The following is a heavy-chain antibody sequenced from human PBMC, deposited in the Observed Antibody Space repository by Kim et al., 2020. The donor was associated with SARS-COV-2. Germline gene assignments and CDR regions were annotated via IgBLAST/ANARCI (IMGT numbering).Heavy chain of an antibody. CDR1: GFTFSDYY. J-gene: IGHJ4*02. CDR2: ISSSSSYT. CDR3: ARGFWHGGHDY. Sequence: GGSLRLSCAASGFTFSDYYMSWIRQAPGKGLEWVSYISSSSSYTNYADSVKGRFTISRDNAKNSLYLQMNTLRAEDTAVYYCARGFWHGGHDYWGQGTLVTVSS. D-gene: IGHD3-3*01. V-gene: IGHV3-11*05.